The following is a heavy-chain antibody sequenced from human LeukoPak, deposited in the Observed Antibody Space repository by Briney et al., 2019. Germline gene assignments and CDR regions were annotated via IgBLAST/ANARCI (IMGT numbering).Heavy chain of an antibody. CDR3: ARWCYYDSSGYSARFDY. D-gene: IGHD3-22*01. CDR2: IYYSGST. Sequence: PSQTLSLTCTVSGGSISRGDYYWSRIRQPPGKGLEWLGYIYYSGSTYYNPSLKSRVTISVDTSKNQFSLKLSSVTAADTAVYYCARWCYYDSSGYSARFDYWGQGTLVTVSS. CDR1: GGSISRGDYY. V-gene: IGHV4-30-4*01. J-gene: IGHJ4*02.